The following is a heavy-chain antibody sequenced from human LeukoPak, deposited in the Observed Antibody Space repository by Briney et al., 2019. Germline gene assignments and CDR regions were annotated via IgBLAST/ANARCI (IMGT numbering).Heavy chain of an antibody. CDR3: ARVRQQLGHYFDY. CDR1: GYSISSSYY. V-gene: IGHV4-38-2*01. Sequence: SHTLSLTFAVSGYSISSSYYWAWIRQPPGKGLEWIGSIYHSGTTYYNPSLKSRVTISVDTSKNQFSLKLSSVTAADTAVYYCARVRQQLGHYFDYWGQGTLVTVSS. CDR2: IYHSGTT. D-gene: IGHD6-13*01. J-gene: IGHJ4*02.